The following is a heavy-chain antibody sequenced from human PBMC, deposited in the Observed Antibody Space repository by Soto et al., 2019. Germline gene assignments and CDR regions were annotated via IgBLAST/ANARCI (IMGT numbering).Heavy chain of an antibody. D-gene: IGHD6-19*01. J-gene: IGHJ4*02. CDR2: NQSDGIST. Sequence: EVQLVESGGGSVQPGGSLRLSCAVSGFSLSSYWMHWVRQAPGKGLVWVSRNQSDGISTNYADSVKGRFTISRDNAKNTLYLQMDSLRVEDTAVYYCAREKAVAGTIFDYWGQGTLVTVSS. V-gene: IGHV3-74*01. CDR1: GFSLSSYW. CDR3: AREKAVAGTIFDY.